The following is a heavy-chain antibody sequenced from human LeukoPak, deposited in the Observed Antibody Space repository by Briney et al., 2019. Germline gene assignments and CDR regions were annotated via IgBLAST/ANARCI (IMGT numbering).Heavy chain of an antibody. CDR1: GYTFTSYY. CDR2: INPSGGST. D-gene: IGHD5-18*01. Sequence: ASVKVSCKASGYTFTSYYMHWVRQAPGQGLEWMGIINPSGGSTSYAQKFQGRVTMTRDTFTSTVYMELSSLRSEDTAVYYCARDSTAQAFDYWGQGTLVTVSS. CDR3: ARDSTAQAFDY. J-gene: IGHJ4*02. V-gene: IGHV1-46*01.